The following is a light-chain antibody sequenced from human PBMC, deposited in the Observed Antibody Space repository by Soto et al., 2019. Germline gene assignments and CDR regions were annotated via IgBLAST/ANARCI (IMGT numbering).Light chain of an antibody. Sequence: DIQLTQSPSFLSASVGDRVTITCRASQGISSYFAWYQQKPGKAPKLLIYKASTLESGVPSRFSGSGSGTEFTLTISSLQPGDFATYYCQQYKSYWYTFGQVTKLEMK. J-gene: IGKJ2*01. CDR2: KAS. CDR3: QQYKSYWYT. CDR1: QGISSY. V-gene: IGKV1-5*03.